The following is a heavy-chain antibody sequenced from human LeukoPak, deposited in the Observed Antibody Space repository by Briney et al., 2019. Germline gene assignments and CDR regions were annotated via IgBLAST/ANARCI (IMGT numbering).Heavy chain of an antibody. CDR3: ASWGYYYDSSGFWFDP. V-gene: IGHV4-59*05. J-gene: IGHJ5*02. CDR2: IYYSGST. CDR1: GGSISSYY. Sequence: SETLSLTCTVSGGSISSYYWSWIRQPPGKGLEWIGSIYYSGSTYYNPSLKSRVTISVDTSKNQFSLKLSSVTAADTAVYYCASWGYYYDSSGFWFDPWGQGTLVTVSS. D-gene: IGHD3-22*01.